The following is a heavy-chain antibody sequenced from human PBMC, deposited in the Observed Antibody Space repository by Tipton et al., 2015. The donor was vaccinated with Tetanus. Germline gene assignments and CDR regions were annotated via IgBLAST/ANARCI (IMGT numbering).Heavy chain of an antibody. CDR3: ARAHCTDGVRNFDF. CDR2: IYPGDSDT. J-gene: IGHJ4*02. D-gene: IGHD2-8*01. V-gene: IGHV5-51*01. Sequence: QLVQSGGEVKKPGESLKISCKGSGYIFNNYWIGWVRQKPGKGLEWMGIIYPGDSDTRYSPSFQGQVTISVDKSINTPYLQWSSLKASDTSMFYCARAHCTDGVRNFDFWGQGALVTVAS. CDR1: GYIFNNYW.